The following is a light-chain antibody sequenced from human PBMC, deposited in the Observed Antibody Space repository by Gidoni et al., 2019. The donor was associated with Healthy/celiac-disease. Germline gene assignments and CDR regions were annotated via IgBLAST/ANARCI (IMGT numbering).Light chain of an antibody. CDR3: SSYTRSSTVV. CDR1: SSDVGGYNY. CDR2: DVS. V-gene: IGLV2-14*03. Sequence: QSALTQPASVSGFPGQSITISCTGTSSDVGGYNYVAWYQQHPGKSPKLMIYDVSNRPSGVSIRFSGSKSGNTASLTISGLQAEDEADYYCSSYTRSSTVVFCGGTKLTVL. J-gene: IGLJ2*01.